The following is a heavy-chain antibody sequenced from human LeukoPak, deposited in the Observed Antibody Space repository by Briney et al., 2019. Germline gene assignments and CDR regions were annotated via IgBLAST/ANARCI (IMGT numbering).Heavy chain of an antibody. CDR2: IYYSGST. CDR1: GGSISSSSYY. J-gene: IGHJ5*02. V-gene: IGHV4-39*01. Sequence: SETLSLTCTVSGGSISSSSYYWGWIRQPPGKGLEWIGSIYYSGSTYYNPSLKSRVTISVDTSKNQFSLKLSSVTAADTAVYYCAIHEIVVVPAAILCGWFDPWGQGTLVTVSS. D-gene: IGHD2-2*02. CDR3: AIHEIVVVPAAILCGWFDP.